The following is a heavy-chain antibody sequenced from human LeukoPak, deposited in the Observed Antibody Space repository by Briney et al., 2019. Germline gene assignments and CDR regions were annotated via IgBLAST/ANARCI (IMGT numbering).Heavy chain of an antibody. V-gene: IGHV3-30*02. Sequence: SGGSLRLSCAASGFTFSSYGMHWVRQAPGKGLEWVAFIRYDGSNKYYADSVKGRFTISRDNSKNTLYLQMNSLRAEDTAVDYCAKEARYSSSWYKYYYYMDVWGKGTTVTISS. D-gene: IGHD6-13*01. CDR2: IRYDGSNK. J-gene: IGHJ6*03. CDR1: GFTFSSYG. CDR3: AKEARYSSSWYKYYYYMDV.